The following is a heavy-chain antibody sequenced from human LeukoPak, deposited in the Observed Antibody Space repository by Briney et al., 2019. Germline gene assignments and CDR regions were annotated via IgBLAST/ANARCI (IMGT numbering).Heavy chain of an antibody. D-gene: IGHD5-18*01. Sequence: MSSQTLSLTCTVSGGSINSGSYYWSWIRQPAGKGLEWIGRIDTSGSTNYNPSLKSRVTISVDTSKNQFSLKLNSVTAADTAVYYCAREGGYSYGDAPLHFDYWGQGALVTVSS. CDR2: IDTSGST. CDR3: AREGGYSYGDAPLHFDY. J-gene: IGHJ4*02. V-gene: IGHV4-61*02. CDR1: GGSINSGSYY.